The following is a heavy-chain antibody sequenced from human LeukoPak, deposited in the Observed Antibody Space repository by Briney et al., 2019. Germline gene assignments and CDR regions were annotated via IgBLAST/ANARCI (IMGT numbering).Heavy chain of an antibody. CDR1: GFTFSSYA. V-gene: IGHV3-23*01. J-gene: IGHJ4*02. CDR2: ISGSGGST. CDR3: AKDPYYYGSGSYSEY. Sequence: HPGGSLRLSCAASGFTFSSYAMSWVRQAPGKGLEWVSAISGSGGSTYYADSVKGRFTISRDNSKHTLYLQMNSLRAEDTAVYCCAKDPYYYGSGSYSEYWGQGTLVTVSS. D-gene: IGHD3-10*01.